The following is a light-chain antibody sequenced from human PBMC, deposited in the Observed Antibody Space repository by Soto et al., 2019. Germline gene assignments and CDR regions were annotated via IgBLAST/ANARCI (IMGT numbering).Light chain of an antibody. CDR3: SSYADSNNLL. CDR2: EAT. CDR1: SSDVGGYKY. Sequence: QSALTQPPSASGSPGQSVTISCTGTSSDVGGYKYVSWYQQHPGKAPKPLIYEATQRPSGVPDRFSGSKSGNTASLTVSGLQAEDEADYYCSSYADSNNLLFGGGTKLTVL. J-gene: IGLJ3*02. V-gene: IGLV2-8*01.